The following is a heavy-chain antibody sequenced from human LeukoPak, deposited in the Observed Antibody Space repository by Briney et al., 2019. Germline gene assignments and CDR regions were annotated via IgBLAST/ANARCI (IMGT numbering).Heavy chain of an antibody. Sequence: KTSETLSLTCTVSGGSISSSSYYWGWIRQPPGKGLEWIGSFYYSGSTYYNPSLKSRVTISVDTSKNQFSLKLSSVTAADTAVYYCARLKGYGGNYNRWFDPWGQGTLVTVSS. V-gene: IGHV4-39*01. CDR3: ARLKGYGGNYNRWFDP. D-gene: IGHD4/OR15-4a*01. J-gene: IGHJ5*02. CDR2: FYYSGST. CDR1: GGSISSSSYY.